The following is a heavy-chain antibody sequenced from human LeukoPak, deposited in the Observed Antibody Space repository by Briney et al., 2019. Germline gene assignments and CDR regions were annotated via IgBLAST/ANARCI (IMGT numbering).Heavy chain of an antibody. D-gene: IGHD6-13*01. Sequence: APVKISCKVSGYTFTDYYMHWVQQAPGKGLEWMGLVDPEDGETIYAEKFQGRVTITADTSTDTAYMELSSLRSEDTAVYYCATAGAAAGGYYFDYWGQGTLVTDSS. J-gene: IGHJ4*02. CDR3: ATAGAAAGGYYFDY. CDR1: GYTFTDYY. V-gene: IGHV1-69-2*01. CDR2: VDPEDGET.